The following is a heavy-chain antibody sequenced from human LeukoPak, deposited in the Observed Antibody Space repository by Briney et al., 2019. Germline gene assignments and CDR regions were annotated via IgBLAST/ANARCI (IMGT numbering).Heavy chain of an antibody. CDR2: INPSGGST. CDR3: ARVLRAAAAIRGYCSGGSCYPEAFQH. CDR1: GYTFTSYY. J-gene: IGHJ1*01. Sequence: ASVKVSCKASGYTFTSYYMHWVRHAPGQRLEWIGIINPSGGSTSYAQKFQGRVTMTRDTSTSTVYMELSSLRSEDTAVYYCARVLRAAAAIRGYCSGGSCYPEAFQHWGQGTLVTVSS. D-gene: IGHD2-15*01. V-gene: IGHV1-46*01.